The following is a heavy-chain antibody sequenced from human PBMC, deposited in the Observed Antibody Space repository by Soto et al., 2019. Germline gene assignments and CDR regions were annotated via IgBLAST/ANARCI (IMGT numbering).Heavy chain of an antibody. Sequence: QVQLQESGPGLVKPSETLSLTCTVSNGSVSSGSYYWNWIRQPPGRGLEWIGYIYYNGNTNYNPAPRSRLTLSVDTSNNQFSLKLTYVTASDAAVYYFARYSGSGHARIMDVWGHVTTV. J-gene: IGHJ6*02. CDR1: NGSVSSGSYY. D-gene: IGHD1-26*01. CDR2: IYYNGNT. CDR3: ARYSGSGHARIMDV. V-gene: IGHV4-61*01.